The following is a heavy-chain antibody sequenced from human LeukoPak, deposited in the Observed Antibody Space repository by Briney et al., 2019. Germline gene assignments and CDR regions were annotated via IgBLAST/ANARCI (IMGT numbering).Heavy chain of an antibody. J-gene: IGHJ4*02. D-gene: IGHD5-18*01. CDR2: MYFGGST. V-gene: IGHV4-39*01. CDR1: GGSISSSSNY. CDR3: ARTYRYNPEY. Sequence: PSETLSLTCAVSGGSISSSSNYWGWIRQPPGKGLDWIGMMYFGGSTYYNPSLKSRVTISVDTSENQFSLKLSSVTPADTAVYYCARTYRYNPEYWGQGTLVTVSS.